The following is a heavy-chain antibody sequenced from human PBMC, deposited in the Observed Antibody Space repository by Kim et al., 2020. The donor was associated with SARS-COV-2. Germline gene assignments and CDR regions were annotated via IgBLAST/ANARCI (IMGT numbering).Heavy chain of an antibody. CDR2: IYPGDSDT. CDR1: GYSFTTYW. V-gene: IGHV5-51*01. Sequence: GESLKISCRGSGYSFTTYWIGWVRQMPGKGLEWMGIIYPGDSDTRYSPSFQGQVTISADKSISTAYLQWSTLKASDTAIYYCARRERLYGSGSYTDYWGQGTLVTVSS. D-gene: IGHD3-10*01. CDR3: ARRERLYGSGSYTDY. J-gene: IGHJ4*02.